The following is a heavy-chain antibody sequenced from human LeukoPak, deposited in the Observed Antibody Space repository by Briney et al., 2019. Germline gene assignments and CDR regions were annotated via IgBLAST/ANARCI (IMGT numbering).Heavy chain of an antibody. J-gene: IGHJ4*02. V-gene: IGHV4-39*01. D-gene: IGHD4-17*01. CDR2: SDYSGGT. Sequence: SETLPLTCTVSGGSISSSGYFWAWIRQSPGKGLEWIGSSDYSGGTTYNPSLESRVTVSVDTSKNQFFLKLTSVTATDTAIYYCARDFGDFRTDYWGQGTLVTVSS. CDR1: GGSISSSGYF. CDR3: ARDFGDFRTDY.